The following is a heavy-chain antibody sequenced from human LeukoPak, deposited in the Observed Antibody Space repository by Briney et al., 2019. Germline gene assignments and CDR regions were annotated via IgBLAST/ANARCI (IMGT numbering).Heavy chain of an antibody. CDR2: INPSGGNT. D-gene: IGHD4-23*01. V-gene: IGHV1-46*01. CDR1: GGTFSSYA. J-gene: IGHJ4*02. CDR3: ASMTRWSQPYYFDY. Sequence: GASVKVSCKASGGTFSSYAISWVRQAPGQGLEWMGIINPSGGNTSYAQKFQGRVTMTRDTSTSAVYMELSSLRSEDTAMYYCASMTRWSQPYYFDYWGQGTLVTVSS.